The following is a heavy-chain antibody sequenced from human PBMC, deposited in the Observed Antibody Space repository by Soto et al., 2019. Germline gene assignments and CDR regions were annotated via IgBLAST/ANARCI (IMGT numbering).Heavy chain of an antibody. Sequence: SETLSLTCAVSGDSIDSDGYSWSWIRQPPGKGLEWIGFIYHSGSTYYNPSLKSRVTISVDTSKNQFSLKLSSVTAADTAIYYCARGDTVITPFDYWGQGTLVTVSS. D-gene: IGHD5-18*01. V-gene: IGHV4-30-2*01. J-gene: IGHJ4*02. CDR2: IYHSGST. CDR1: GDSIDSDGYS. CDR3: ARGDTVITPFDY.